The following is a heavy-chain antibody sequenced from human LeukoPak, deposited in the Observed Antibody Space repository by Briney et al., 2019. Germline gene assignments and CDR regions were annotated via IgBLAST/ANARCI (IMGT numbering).Heavy chain of an antibody. CDR3: ARGLYCSSSTSCYDYGMDV. J-gene: IGHJ6*02. V-gene: IGHV1-69*13. Sequence: GASVKVTFTSSGGTFRSYGLNWVRQAPGQGLEWMGGIIPILGTAKYAQKLQGRVTITADESTSTGYMELSSLRSEDTAVYYCARGLYCSSSTSCYDYGMDVWGQGTTVTVSS. CDR1: GGTFRSYG. D-gene: IGHD2-2*01. CDR2: IIPILGTA.